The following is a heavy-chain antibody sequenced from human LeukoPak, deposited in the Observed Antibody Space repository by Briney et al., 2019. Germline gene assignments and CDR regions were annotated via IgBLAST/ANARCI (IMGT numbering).Heavy chain of an antibody. CDR3: AKMPAAMNDAFDI. J-gene: IGHJ3*02. D-gene: IGHD2-2*01. V-gene: IGHV3-23*01. CDR1: GFTFSSYA. Sequence: PGGSLRLSCAASGFTFSSYAMSWVRQAPGKGLEWVSGISGSGGSTYYADSVKGRFTISRDNSKNTLYLQMNSLRAEDTAVYYCAKMPAAMNDAFDIWGQGTMVTVSS. CDR2: ISGSGGST.